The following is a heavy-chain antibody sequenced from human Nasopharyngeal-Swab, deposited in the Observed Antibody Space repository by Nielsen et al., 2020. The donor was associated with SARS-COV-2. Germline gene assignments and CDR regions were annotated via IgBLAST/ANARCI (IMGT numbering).Heavy chain of an antibody. CDR2: IKSKTDGGTT. V-gene: IGHV3-15*05. D-gene: IGHD3-16*01. J-gene: IGHJ4*02. Sequence: GGSLRLSCAASGFTFSNAWMSWVRQAPGKGLEWVGRIKSKTDGGTTDYAAPVKGRFTISRDDSKNTLYLQMNSLRAEDTAVYYCTRGRSGNYGYFDSWGQGTLVTVSS. CDR1: GFTFSNAW. CDR3: TRGRSGNYGYFDS.